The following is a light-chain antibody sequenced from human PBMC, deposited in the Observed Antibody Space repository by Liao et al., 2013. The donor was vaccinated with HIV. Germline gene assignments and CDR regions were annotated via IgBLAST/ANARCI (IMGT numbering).Light chain of an antibody. CDR3: QVWDRSSDHYV. Sequence: SYELTQPPSVSLAPGKTASIPCGGKDIGSKSVHWYQQKPGQAPVLVIYYDNERPSGISERFSGSNSGNTATLTISRVEVGDXADYYCQVWDRSSDHYVFGIGTKVTVL. CDR2: YDN. V-gene: IGLV3-21*04. CDR1: DIGSKS. J-gene: IGLJ1*01.